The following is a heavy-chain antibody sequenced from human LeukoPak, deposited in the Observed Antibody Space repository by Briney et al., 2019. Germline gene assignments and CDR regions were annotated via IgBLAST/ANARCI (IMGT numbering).Heavy chain of an antibody. Sequence: ASVKVSCKASGYTFTSYDINWVRQATGQGLEWMGWMNPNSGNTGYAQKFQGRVTMTRNTSISTAYMELNSLRSEDTAVYYCPRFYGSGTYSLYHLDYWGQGTLVTVSS. CDR3: PRFYGSGTYSLYHLDY. CDR1: GYTFTSYD. V-gene: IGHV1-8*01. CDR2: MNPNSGNT. J-gene: IGHJ4*02. D-gene: IGHD3-10*01.